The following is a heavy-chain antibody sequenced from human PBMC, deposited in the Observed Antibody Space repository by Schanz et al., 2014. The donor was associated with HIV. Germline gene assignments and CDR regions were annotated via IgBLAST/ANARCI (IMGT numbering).Heavy chain of an antibody. CDR3: VHDDSDNDGFDM. CDR2: ISWNSGSI. CDR1: GFIFNDFA. J-gene: IGHJ3*02. Sequence: EVQLVESGGGLLQPGRSLRLSCAASGFIFNDFAMHWVRQAPGKGLEWVSTISWNSGSIAYADSVKGRFTISRDNAANSLFLQMNSLRAEDTAVYYCVHDDSDNDGFDMWGQGTMVTVS. D-gene: IGHD3-22*01. V-gene: IGHV3-9*01.